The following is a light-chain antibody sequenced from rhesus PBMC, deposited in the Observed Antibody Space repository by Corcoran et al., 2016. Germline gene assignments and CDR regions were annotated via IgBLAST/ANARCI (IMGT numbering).Light chain of an antibody. J-gene: IGKJ4*01. CDR2: GAS. V-gene: IGKV3-24*04. Sequence: EIVMTQSPATLALSPGEVATLSCRASQPVSKYLAWYQQNPGQSPRLLIYGASSRDTGIPDRFSGRGSGTDFLLTISSLEPEDVGVYFCLQSINWPLTFGGGTKVEIK. CDR3: LQSINWPLT. CDR1: QPVSKY.